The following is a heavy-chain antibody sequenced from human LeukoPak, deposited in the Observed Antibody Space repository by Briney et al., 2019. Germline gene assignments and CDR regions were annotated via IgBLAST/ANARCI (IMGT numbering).Heavy chain of an antibody. J-gene: IGHJ4*02. D-gene: IGHD3-10*01. CDR1: GGSISSYY. CDR2: IYYSGST. V-gene: IGHV4-59*01. Sequence: PSETLSLTCTVSGGSISSYYWSWIRQPPGKGLEWIGYIYYSGSTNYNPSLKSRVTISVATSKNQISLKLSFVTAADTAAYYCARGVRVLVWFGEYMVDYWGQGTLVTVSS. CDR3: ARGVRVLVWFGEYMVDY.